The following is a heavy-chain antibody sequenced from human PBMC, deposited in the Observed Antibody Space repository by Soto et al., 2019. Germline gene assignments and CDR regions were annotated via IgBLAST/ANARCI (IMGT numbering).Heavy chain of an antibody. CDR2: IDPSDSFR. J-gene: IGHJ6*02. D-gene: IGHD3-3*01. Sequence: PGESLKISCKGSGYNFTSNWISWVRQRPGKGLEWMGRIDPSDSFRDYSPSFQGNVTISADKSISTAYLQWSSLKASDTAIYYCARRTIFGSVSGMDVWGQGTTVTVSS. CDR3: ARRTIFGSVSGMDV. V-gene: IGHV5-10-1*01. CDR1: GYNFTSNW.